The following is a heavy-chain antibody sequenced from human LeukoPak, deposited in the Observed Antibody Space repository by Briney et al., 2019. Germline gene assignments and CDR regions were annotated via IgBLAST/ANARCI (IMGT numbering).Heavy chain of an antibody. Sequence: GGSLRLSCAASGFTFSSYSMNWVRQAPGKGLEWVSSISSSSYIYYADSVKGRFTISRGNAKNSLYLQMNSLRAEDTAVYYCANSAYDSSGYMGYWGQGTLVTVSS. J-gene: IGHJ4*02. CDR3: ANSAYDSSGYMGY. CDR2: ISSSSYI. V-gene: IGHV3-21*01. CDR1: GFTFSSYS. D-gene: IGHD3-22*01.